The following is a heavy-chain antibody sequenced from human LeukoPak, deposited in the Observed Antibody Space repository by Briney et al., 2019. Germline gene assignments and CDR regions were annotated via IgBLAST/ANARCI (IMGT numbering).Heavy chain of an antibody. V-gene: IGHV3-21*01. CDR2: IRSSSSYI. CDR3: ARDRWPYSSSSGTNMDV. CDR1: GFTFSSYS. D-gene: IGHD6-6*01. J-gene: IGHJ6*03. Sequence: GGSLRLSCAASGFTFSSYSMNWVRQAPGKGLEWVSSIRSSSSYIYYADSVKGRFTISRDNAKNSLYLQMNSLRAEDTAVYYCARDRWPYSSSSGTNMDVWGKGTSVTVSS.